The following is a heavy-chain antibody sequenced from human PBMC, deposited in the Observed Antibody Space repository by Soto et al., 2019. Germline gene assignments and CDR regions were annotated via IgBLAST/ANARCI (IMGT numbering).Heavy chain of an antibody. Sequence: PXESLKISCKCSGYSFTSYWISLVLQMPGKGLEWMGRIDPSDSYTNYSPSFQGHVTISADKSISTAYLQWSSLKASDTAMYYCERVVPAATNWFDPWGQGTLVTVSS. D-gene: IGHD2-2*01. CDR1: GYSFTSYW. CDR3: ERVVPAATNWFDP. V-gene: IGHV5-10-1*01. CDR2: IDPSDSYT. J-gene: IGHJ5*02.